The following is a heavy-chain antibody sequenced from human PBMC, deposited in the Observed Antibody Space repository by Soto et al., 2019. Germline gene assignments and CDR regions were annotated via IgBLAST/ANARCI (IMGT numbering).Heavy chain of an antibody. CDR3: ARGRRRAAAGRYYYYGMDV. CDR2: INHSGST. D-gene: IGHD6-13*01. Sequence: SETLSLTCAVYGGSFSGYYLSWIRQPPGKGLEWIGEINHSGSTNYNPSLKSRVTISVDTSKNQFSLKLSSVTAADTAVYYCARGRRRAAAGRYYYYGMDVWGQGTTVTVYS. V-gene: IGHV4-34*01. CDR1: GGSFSGYY. J-gene: IGHJ6*02.